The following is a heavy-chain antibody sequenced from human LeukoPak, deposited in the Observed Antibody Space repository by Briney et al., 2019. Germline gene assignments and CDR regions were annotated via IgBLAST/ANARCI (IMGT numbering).Heavy chain of an antibody. CDR3: ARDPDSSGYYSTGGWFGP. CDR2: IWYDGSNK. D-gene: IGHD3-22*01. Sequence: PGRSLRLSCAASGFTFSSYGMHWVRQAPGKGLEWVAVIWYDGSNKYYADSVKGRFTISRDNSKNTLYLQMNSLRAENTAVYYCARDPDSSGYYSTGGWFGPWGQGTLVTVSS. CDR1: GFTFSSYG. J-gene: IGHJ5*02. V-gene: IGHV3-33*01.